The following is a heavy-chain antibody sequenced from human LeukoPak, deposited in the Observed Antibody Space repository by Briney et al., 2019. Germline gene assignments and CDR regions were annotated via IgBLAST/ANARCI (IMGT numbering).Heavy chain of an antibody. J-gene: IGHJ4*02. CDR2: IWYDGTNK. CDR1: GFTFSSYG. V-gene: IGHV3-33*01. D-gene: IGHD1-1*01. Sequence: GRSLRLSCAASGFTFSSYGMHWVRQAPGKGLEWVAVIWYDGTNKYYADSVKGRFTISKDNSQNTLYLQMSSLRAEDTAVYYCASHRGDYATGYFDYWGQGTLVTVSS. CDR3: ASHRGDYATGYFDY.